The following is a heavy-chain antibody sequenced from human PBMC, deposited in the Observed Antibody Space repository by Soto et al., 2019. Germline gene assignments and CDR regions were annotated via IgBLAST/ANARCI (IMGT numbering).Heavy chain of an antibody. D-gene: IGHD1-20*01. CDR2: IIPIYRTT. Sequence: HVQLVQSGAEVKKPGSSVKFSCKASGDTFSNYDISWLRQAPGQGLEWMGGIIPIYRTTDYVQNFHGRVTFTADESTSTAFIELSSLRSEDAAVYFCVTAIKPSTPAYKYYARDDWGRGSPVTVSS. J-gene: IGHJ6*02. CDR1: GDTFSNYD. CDR3: VTAIKPSTPAYKYYARDD. V-gene: IGHV1-69*01.